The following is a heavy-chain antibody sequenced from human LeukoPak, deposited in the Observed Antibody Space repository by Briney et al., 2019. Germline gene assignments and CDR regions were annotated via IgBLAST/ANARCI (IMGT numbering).Heavy chain of an antibody. CDR1: GFTFNNYA. Sequence: GGSLRLSCAASGFTFNNYAMSWVRQAPGKGLEWVSAISGSGGKTYYADSVKGRFTISRDSSKNTLYLQMNSLRAEDTAVYYCARDRGSSGWYEFDYWGQGTLVTVSS. J-gene: IGHJ4*02. D-gene: IGHD6-19*01. CDR3: ARDRGSSGWYEFDY. CDR2: ISGSGGKT. V-gene: IGHV3-23*01.